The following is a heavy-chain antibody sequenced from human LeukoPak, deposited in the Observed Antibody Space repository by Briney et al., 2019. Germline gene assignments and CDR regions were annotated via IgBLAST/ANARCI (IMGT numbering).Heavy chain of an antibody. CDR1: GFTFSSYA. CDR3: ARGTPSYCSGGSCYSDYFDY. D-gene: IGHD2-15*01. CDR2: ISGSGGST. V-gene: IGHV3-23*01. Sequence: GGSLRLSCAASGFTFSSYAMSWVRQAPGKGLEWVSAISGSGGSTYYADSVKGRFTISRDNSKNTLYLQMNSLRAEDTAVYYCARGTPSYCSGGSCYSDYFDYWGQGTLVTVSS. J-gene: IGHJ4*02.